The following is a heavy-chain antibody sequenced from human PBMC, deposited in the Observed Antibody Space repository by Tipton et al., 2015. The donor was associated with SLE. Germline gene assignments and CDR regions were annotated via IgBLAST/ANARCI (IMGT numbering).Heavy chain of an antibody. J-gene: IGHJ4*02. Sequence: LRLSCTVSGGSISSHYWSWIRQPPGKGLEWIGYIYYSGSTNYNPSLKSRVTISVDTSKNQFSLKLSSVTAADTAVYYCASGIAVAGIGYWGQGTLVTVSS. D-gene: IGHD6-19*01. CDR3: ASGIAVAGIGY. CDR1: GGSISSHY. V-gene: IGHV4-59*11. CDR2: IYYSGST.